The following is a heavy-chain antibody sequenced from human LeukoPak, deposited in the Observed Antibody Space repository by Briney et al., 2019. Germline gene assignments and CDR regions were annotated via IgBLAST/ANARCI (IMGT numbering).Heavy chain of an antibody. CDR2: IYYSGST. V-gene: IGHV4-31*03. J-gene: IGHJ6*02. D-gene: IGHD4-23*01. CDR1: GGSISSGGHY. Sequence: PSETLSLTCTVSGGSISSGGHYWSWIRQHPGKGLEWFGHIYYSGSTDYNPSLKSRVTISVDSSKNQFSLKLSSVSAADTAVYYCARASYGGNGRYYGMDVWGQGTTVTVSS. CDR3: ARASYGGNGRYYGMDV.